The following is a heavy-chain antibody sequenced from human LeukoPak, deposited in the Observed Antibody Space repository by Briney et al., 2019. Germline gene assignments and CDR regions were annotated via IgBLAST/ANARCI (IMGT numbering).Heavy chain of an antibody. CDR2: MNPNSGST. Sequence: ASVKVSCKASGYTFTSYDINWVRQATGQGLEWVGWMNPNSGSTGYAQKFQGRVTMTRNTSISTAYMELSSLRSEDTAVYYCARAFSSWYWNYYYGMDVWGQGTTVTVSS. D-gene: IGHD6-13*01. CDR1: GYTFTSYD. J-gene: IGHJ6*02. CDR3: ARAFSSWYWNYYYGMDV. V-gene: IGHV1-8*01.